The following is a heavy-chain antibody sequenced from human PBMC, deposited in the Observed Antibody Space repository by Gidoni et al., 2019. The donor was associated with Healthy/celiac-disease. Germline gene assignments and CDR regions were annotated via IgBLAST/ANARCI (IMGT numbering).Heavy chain of an antibody. CDR2: IYPGDSDT. CDR1: GYSFTSYW. CDR3: ARLLGGEDDYGDYYWFDP. J-gene: IGHJ5*02. D-gene: IGHD4-17*01. V-gene: IGHV5-51*01. Sequence: EVQLVQSGAEVKKPGESLKISCRGSGYSFTSYWIGWVRQLPGKGLEWMGIIYPGDSDTRYSPSFQGQVTISADKSISTAYLQWSSLKASDTAMYYCARLLGGEDDYGDYYWFDPWGQGTLVTVSS.